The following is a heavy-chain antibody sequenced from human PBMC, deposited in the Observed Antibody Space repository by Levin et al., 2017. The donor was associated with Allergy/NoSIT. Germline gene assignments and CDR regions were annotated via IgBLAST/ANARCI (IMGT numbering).Heavy chain of an antibody. CDR2: ISISGGYT. CDR1: GFNFREHV. Sequence: SCTASGFNFREHVISWVRQAPGKGLEWLASISISGGYTDYADSVKGRFTISRDNSRNTVYLEMDSLRVEDTAVYFCARDSGVCLWALHLCSVDSRVLDYWGQGSPVTVSS. J-gene: IGHJ4*02. D-gene: IGHD6-25*01. CDR3: ARDSGVCLWALHLCSVDSRVLDY. V-gene: IGHV3-23*01.